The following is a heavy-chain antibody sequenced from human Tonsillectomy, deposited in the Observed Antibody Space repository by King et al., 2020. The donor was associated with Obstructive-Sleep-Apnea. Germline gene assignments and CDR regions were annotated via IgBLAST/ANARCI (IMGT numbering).Heavy chain of an antibody. Sequence: VQLVESGGGLVQPGGSLRLSCAGSGFTFRSYGMSWVRQAPGKGLEWVSGISGSGGRTYYVDSVKGRFTISRDNSKNTLYLQMTSLGAEDTAVYYCAKDSMDYDTLTGPVDYWGQGTLVTVSS. V-gene: IGHV3-23*04. D-gene: IGHD3-9*01. CDR2: ISGSGGRT. J-gene: IGHJ4*02. CDR1: GFTFRSYG. CDR3: AKDSMDYDTLTGPVDY.